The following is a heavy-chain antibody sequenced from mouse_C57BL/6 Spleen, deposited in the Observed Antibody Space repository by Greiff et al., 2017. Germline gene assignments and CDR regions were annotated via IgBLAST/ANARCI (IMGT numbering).Heavy chain of an antibody. CDR2: IFPGSGST. V-gene: IGHV1-9*01. D-gene: IGHD1-1*02. CDR1: GYTFTGYW. Sequence: QVQLKQSGAELMKPGASVKLSCKATGYTFTGYWIEWVKQRPGHGLEWIGEIFPGSGSTNYNGKFKGKATFTADTSSSTAYMQLSSLTTEDSAISYCARSRGSYVYCFDFWGPGTTLTVSS. J-gene: IGHJ2*01. CDR3: ARSRGSYVYCFDF.